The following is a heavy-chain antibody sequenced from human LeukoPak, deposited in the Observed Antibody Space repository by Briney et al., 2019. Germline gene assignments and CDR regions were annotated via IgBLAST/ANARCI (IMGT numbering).Heavy chain of an antibody. D-gene: IGHD6-19*01. Sequence: GGSLRLSCAASGFTFSSYSMNWVRQAPGKGLEWVSSISSSSSYIYYADSVKGRFTISRDNAKNSLYLQMNSLRAEDTAVYYCARDFVPYSSGWPDAFDIWGQGTMVTVSS. CDR3: ARDFVPYSSGWPDAFDI. J-gene: IGHJ3*02. V-gene: IGHV3-21*01. CDR2: ISSSSSYI. CDR1: GFTFSSYS.